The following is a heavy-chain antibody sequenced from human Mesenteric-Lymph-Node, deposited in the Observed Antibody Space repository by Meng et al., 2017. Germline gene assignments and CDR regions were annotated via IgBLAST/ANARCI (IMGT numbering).Heavy chain of an antibody. CDR1: GFPLSNHL. D-gene: IGHD4/OR15-4a*01. Sequence: GESLKISCAASGFPLSNHLMDWVRQAPGKGLEWVSLISTDSSSTHYADSVRGRFTVSRDNAKNTLYLQMNNVRAEDTAVYYCASLYGGGYWAQGSLVTVSS. J-gene: IGHJ4*02. V-gene: IGHV3-21*04. CDR2: ISTDSSST. CDR3: ASLYGGGY.